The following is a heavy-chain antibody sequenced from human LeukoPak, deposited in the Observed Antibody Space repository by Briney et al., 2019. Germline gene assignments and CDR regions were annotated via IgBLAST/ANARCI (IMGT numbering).Heavy chain of an antibody. CDR1: GGSFSGYY. CDR2: INHSGST. Sequence: SETLSLTCAVYGGSFSGYYWSWIRQPPGKGLEWIGEINHSGSTNYNPSLKSRVTISVDTSKNQFSLKLSSVTAADTAVYYCARGGRYSPYGASYYYGMDVWGQGTTVTVS. V-gene: IGHV4-34*01. J-gene: IGHJ6*02. CDR3: ARGGRYSPYGASYYYGMDV. D-gene: IGHD1-1*01.